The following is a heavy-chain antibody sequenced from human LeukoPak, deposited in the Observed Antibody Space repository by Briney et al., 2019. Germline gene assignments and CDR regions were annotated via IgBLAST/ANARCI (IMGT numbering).Heavy chain of an antibody. J-gene: IGHJ4*02. V-gene: IGHV1-3*01. CDR1: GYTFTSYA. CDR3: ARRSSGWSYEEIGVYFDY. CDR2: INAGNGNT. D-gene: IGHD6-19*01. Sequence: EASVTVSFKASGYTFTSYAMHWVRQAPGQRLEWMGWINAGNGNTKYSQKFQGRVTITRDTSASTAYMELSSLRSEDTAVYYCARRSSGWSYEEIGVYFDYWGQGTLVTVSS.